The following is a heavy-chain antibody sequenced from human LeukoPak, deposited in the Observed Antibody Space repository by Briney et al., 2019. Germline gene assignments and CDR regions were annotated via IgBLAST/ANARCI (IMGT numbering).Heavy chain of an antibody. V-gene: IGHV3-7*01. J-gene: IGHJ6*03. CDR1: GFTFSSYW. Sequence: GGSLRLSCAASGFTFSSYWMSWVRQAPGKGLEWVANIKQNGSEKYYVDSVKGRFTISRDNAKNSLYLQMNSLRAEDTAVYYCARDIAVAGMGYYYYYYMDVWGKGTTVTISS. CDR2: IKQNGSEK. CDR3: ARDIAVAGMGYYYYYYMDV. D-gene: IGHD6-13*01.